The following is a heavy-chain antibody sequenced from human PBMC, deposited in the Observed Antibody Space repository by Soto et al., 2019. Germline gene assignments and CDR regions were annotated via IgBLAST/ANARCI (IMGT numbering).Heavy chain of an antibody. Sequence: QVRLVQSGAEVKKPGSSVKVSCKASGGTFSSYAITWVRQAPGQGLEWMGGIIPIFGTANYAQKFQGRVTITADESTSTAYMELSSLRSEDTAVYYCARDRGPSSGYYPYWFDPWGQGILVTVSS. V-gene: IGHV1-69*12. CDR1: GGTFSSYA. CDR2: IIPIFGTA. D-gene: IGHD3-22*01. J-gene: IGHJ5*02. CDR3: ARDRGPSSGYYPYWFDP.